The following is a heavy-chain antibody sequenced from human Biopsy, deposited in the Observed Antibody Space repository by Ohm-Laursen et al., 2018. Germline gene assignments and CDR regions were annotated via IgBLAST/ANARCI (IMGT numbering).Heavy chain of an antibody. V-gene: IGHV4-59*12. Sequence: SETLSLTCAVSGDSISSYYWSWIRQPPGKGLEWIVYVCYTGSTDYNPSLQSRVTVSAGTSKNHFSLKMRSVTAADTAIYYCARDRGYYSDRTVPGYFDLWGRGTLVTVSS. D-gene: IGHD3-22*01. CDR2: VCYTGST. J-gene: IGHJ2*01. CDR1: GDSISSYY. CDR3: ARDRGYYSDRTVPGYFDL.